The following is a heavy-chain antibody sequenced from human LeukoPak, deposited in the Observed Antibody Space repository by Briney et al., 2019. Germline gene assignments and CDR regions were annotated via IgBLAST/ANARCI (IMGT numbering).Heavy chain of an antibody. J-gene: IGHJ4*02. CDR2: ISYDGSNK. Sequence: GGSLRPSCAASGFTFSSYAMHWVRQAPGKGLEWVAVISYDGSNKYYADSVKGRFTISRDNAKNSLYLQLNSLRAEDTAVYYCARDLGYSYEEFDYWGQGTLVTVSS. D-gene: IGHD5-18*01. CDR3: ARDLGYSYEEFDY. CDR1: GFTFSSYA. V-gene: IGHV3-30-3*01.